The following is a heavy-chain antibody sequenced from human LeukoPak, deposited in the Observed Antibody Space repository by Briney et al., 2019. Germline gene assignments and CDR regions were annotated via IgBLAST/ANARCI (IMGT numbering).Heavy chain of an antibody. Sequence: GGSLRLSCAASGFTFSSYGMHWVRQAPGKGLEWVAVISYDGSNKYYADSVKGRFTISRDNSKNTLYLQMNSLRDEDTAVYYCARYRYFEQWLGRGTWFDAWGQGTLVTVSS. D-gene: IGHD6-19*01. CDR3: ARYRYFEQWLGRGTWFDA. CDR1: GFTFSSYG. J-gene: IGHJ5*02. CDR2: ISYDGSNK. V-gene: IGHV3-30*03.